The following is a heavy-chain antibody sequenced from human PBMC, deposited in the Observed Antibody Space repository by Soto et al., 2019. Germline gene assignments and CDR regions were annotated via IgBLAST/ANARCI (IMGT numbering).Heavy chain of an antibody. V-gene: IGHV1-69*08. J-gene: IGHJ6*04. CDR3: AKRLFFVDHAQMDV. CDR1: GGSFTSYI. D-gene: IGHD2-21*01. Sequence: QVQLVQSGAEVKKPGSSVKVSCEASGGSFTSYIFTWVRQAPGQGLEWMGRIIPIQGTANYALKFQDRVTMTADKTTNIAYMELRRLRPEDTALYYCAKRLFFVDHAQMDVWGKGTTVTVSS. CDR2: IIPIQGTA.